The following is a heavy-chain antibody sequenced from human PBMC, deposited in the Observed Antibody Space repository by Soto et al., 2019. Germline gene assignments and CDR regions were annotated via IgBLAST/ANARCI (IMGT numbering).Heavy chain of an antibody. Sequence: SVKVSCKASGGTFSSYAISWVRQAPGQGLEWMGGIIPIFGTANYAQKFQGRVTITADKSTSTAYMELSSLRSEDTAVYYCARGAGPDIVAYDEGYYFDYWGQGTLVTRLL. J-gene: IGHJ4*02. CDR1: GGTFSSYA. V-gene: IGHV1-69*06. D-gene: IGHD5-12*01. CDR2: IIPIFGTA. CDR3: ARGAGPDIVAYDEGYYFDY.